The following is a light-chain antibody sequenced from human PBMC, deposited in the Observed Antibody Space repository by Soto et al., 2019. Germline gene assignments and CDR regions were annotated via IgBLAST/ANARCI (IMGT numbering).Light chain of an antibody. CDR2: AAS. V-gene: IGKV1-27*01. CDR1: QGISNY. Sequence: DIQMTQSPSSLSASVGDRVTITCRASQGISNYLAWYQQKPGKVPKLLIYAASTLQSGVPSRFIGSGSRTDFTLTISSLQPEDVATYYCQKYNSAPRTFGQGTQVEIK. CDR3: QKYNSAPRT. J-gene: IGKJ1*01.